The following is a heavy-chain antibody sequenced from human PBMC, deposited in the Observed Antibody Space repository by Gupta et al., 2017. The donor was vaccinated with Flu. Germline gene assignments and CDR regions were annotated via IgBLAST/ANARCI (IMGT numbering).Heavy chain of an antibody. Sequence: QVQLQQWGAGLLKPSETLSLTCAVYGGSFSGYXXXXIRXPPXXXVEWIGEINHSGSTNYNPSLKSRVTISVDTSKNQFSLKLSSVTAADTAVYYCARKRRYDSSGYYYLRPYYFDYWGQGTLVTVSS. CDR2: INHSGST. CDR3: ARKRRYDSSGYYYLRPYYFDY. CDR1: GGSFSGYX. V-gene: IGHV4-34*01. J-gene: IGHJ4*02. D-gene: IGHD3-22*01.